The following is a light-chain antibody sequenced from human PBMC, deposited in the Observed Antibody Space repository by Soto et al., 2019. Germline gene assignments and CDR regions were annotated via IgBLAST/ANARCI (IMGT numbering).Light chain of an antibody. CDR3: CSSTSSNTYV. Sequence: QSALTQPASVSGSPGQSITISCTGTSSVVGGYTYVSWYQQHPGKAPKLMIYDVSYRPSGVSNRFSGSKSGNTASLTISGLQAEDEADYYCCSSTSSNTYVFGTGTKVTVL. J-gene: IGLJ1*01. CDR1: SSVVGGYTY. CDR2: DVS. V-gene: IGLV2-14*01.